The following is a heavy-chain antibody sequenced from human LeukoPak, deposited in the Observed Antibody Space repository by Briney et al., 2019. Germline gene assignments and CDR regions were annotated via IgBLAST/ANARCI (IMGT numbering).Heavy chain of an antibody. CDR1: GFTFSRYY. Sequence: QPGGSLRLSCAASGFTFSRYYMSWVRQTPGKGLEWVSGISGNGVKTFYADSVKGRFTISRDNSKKTVDQQMNSLRVEDTAIFYCAKIVVPAAYYFYGMDVWGQGTTVTVSS. D-gene: IGHD2-2*01. CDR2: ISGNGVKT. V-gene: IGHV3-23*01. CDR3: AKIVVPAAYYFYGMDV. J-gene: IGHJ6*02.